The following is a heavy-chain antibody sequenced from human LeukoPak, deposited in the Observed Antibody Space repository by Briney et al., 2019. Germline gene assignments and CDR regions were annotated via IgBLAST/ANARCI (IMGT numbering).Heavy chain of an antibody. J-gene: IGHJ5*02. V-gene: IGHV4-61*02. CDR2: FYTSGST. CDR3: ARGIRGVMGNWFDP. D-gene: IGHD3-10*01. Sequence: SPSETPSLTCTVPGGSISSGTYYWSWIRQPAGKGLEWIGRFYTSGSTNYNPSLKSRVTISVDTSKNQFSLKLSSVTAADTAVYYCARGIRGVMGNWFDPWGQGTLVTVSS. CDR1: GGSISSGTYY.